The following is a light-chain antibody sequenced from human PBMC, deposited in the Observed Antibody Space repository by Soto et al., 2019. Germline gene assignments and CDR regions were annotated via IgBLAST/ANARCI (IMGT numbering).Light chain of an antibody. Sequence: GAVPWSGKERATLCCRFSQSVSSSYLAWYQQRPGQAPRLLIYGASSRATGIPDRFSGSGSGPHLTLAIGILEPEDFALYSSQVSASPLWGFAEGTKVDIK. CDR1: QSVSSSY. V-gene: IGKV3-20*01. CDR3: QVSASPLWG. J-gene: IGKJ1*01. CDR2: GAS.